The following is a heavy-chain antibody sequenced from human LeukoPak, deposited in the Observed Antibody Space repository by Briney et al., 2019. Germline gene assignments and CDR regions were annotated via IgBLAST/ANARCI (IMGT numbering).Heavy chain of an antibody. J-gene: IGHJ3*02. CDR2: IRGSGGST. Sequence: GGSLRLSCAASGFTFSNYAMTWVRQAPGKGLEWVSGIRGSGGSTNYADSVKGRFTISGDNSKNTLYLQMNSLRAEDTAVYYCAKARGAERGAFDIWGQGTMVTVSS. V-gene: IGHV3-23*01. CDR3: AKARGAERGAFDI. CDR1: GFTFSNYA.